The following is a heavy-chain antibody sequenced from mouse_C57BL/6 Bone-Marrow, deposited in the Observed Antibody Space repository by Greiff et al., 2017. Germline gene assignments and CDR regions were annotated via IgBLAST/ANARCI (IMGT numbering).Heavy chain of an antibody. Sequence: EVQGVESVAELVRPGASVKLSCTASGFNIKNTYMHWVKQRPEQGLEWIGRIDPANGNTKYAPKFQGKATITADTSSNTAYLQLSSLTSEDTAIYYCAAYDYDSHYFDYWGQGTTLTVSS. CDR1: GFNIKNTY. CDR2: IDPANGNT. V-gene: IGHV14-3*01. D-gene: IGHD2-4*01. CDR3: AAYDYDSHYFDY. J-gene: IGHJ2*01.